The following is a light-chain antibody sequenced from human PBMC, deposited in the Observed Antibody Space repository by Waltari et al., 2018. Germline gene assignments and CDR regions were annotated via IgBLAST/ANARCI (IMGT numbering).Light chain of an antibody. CDR1: QSVSSS. V-gene: IGKV3-15*01. J-gene: IGKJ1*01. CDR3: QQFNDWPWT. CDR2: GAS. Sequence: EIVMTQSPATLSVSPGERATLPGRASQSVSSSLAWYQQKPGQAPRLLISGASTRATGIPARFSGSGSGTEFSLTISSLQSEDFAVYYCQQFNDWPWTFGQGTKVEIK.